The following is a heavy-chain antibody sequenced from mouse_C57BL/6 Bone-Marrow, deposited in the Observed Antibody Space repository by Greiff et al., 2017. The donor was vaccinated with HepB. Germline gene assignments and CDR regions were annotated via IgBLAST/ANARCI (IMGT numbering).Heavy chain of an antibody. CDR3: ASFYSPYAKDY. J-gene: IGHJ4*01. D-gene: IGHD2-1*01. CDR2: ISNGGGST. CDR1: GFTFSDYY. Sequence: EVMLVESGGGLVQPGGSLKLSCAASGFTFSDYYMYWVRQTPEKRLEWVAYISNGGGSTYYPDTVKGRFTISRDNAKNTLYLQMSRLKSEDTAMYYCASFYSPYAKDYWGQGTSVTVSS. V-gene: IGHV5-12*01.